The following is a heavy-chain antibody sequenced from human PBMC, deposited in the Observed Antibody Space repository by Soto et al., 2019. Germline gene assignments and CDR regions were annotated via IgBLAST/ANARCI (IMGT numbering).Heavy chain of an antibody. J-gene: IGHJ6*02. Sequence: SENLSLTCTVSGGSISSSSYYWGWIRQPPGKGLEWIGSIYYSGSTYYNPSLKSRVTISVDTSKNQFSLKLSSVTAADTAVYYCERAKGELPHRKYYYGMEVWGQGSPVT. CDR3: ERAKGELPHRKYYYGMEV. CDR1: GGSISSSSYY. D-gene: IGHD1-26*01. V-gene: IGHV4-39*01. CDR2: IYYSGST.